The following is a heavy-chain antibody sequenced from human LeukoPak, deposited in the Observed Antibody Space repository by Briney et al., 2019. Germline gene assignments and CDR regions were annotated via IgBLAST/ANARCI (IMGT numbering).Heavy chain of an antibody. V-gene: IGHV1-69*04. CDR3: ARDHPSLDAFDI. Sequence: GASVKVSCKASGGTFNSYAISWVRQAPGQGLEWMGRIIPILGIANYAQKFQGRVTITADKSTSTAYMELSSLRSEDTAVYYCARDHPSLDAFDIWGQGTMVTVSS. CDR1: GGTFNSYA. CDR2: IIPILGIA. J-gene: IGHJ3*02.